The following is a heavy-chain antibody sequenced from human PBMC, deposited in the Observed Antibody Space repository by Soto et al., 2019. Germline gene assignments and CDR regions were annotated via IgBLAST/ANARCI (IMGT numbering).Heavy chain of an antibody. CDR2: ISYDGSNK. CDR3: ARVLVGATKLDY. CDR1: GFTFSSYA. J-gene: IGHJ4*02. D-gene: IGHD1-26*01. V-gene: IGHV3-30-3*01. Sequence: GGSLRLSCAASGFTFSSYAMHWVRQAPGKGLEWVAVISYDGSNKYYADSVKGRFTISRDNSKNTLYLQMNSLRAEDTAVYYCARVLVGATKLDYWGQGTLVTVSS.